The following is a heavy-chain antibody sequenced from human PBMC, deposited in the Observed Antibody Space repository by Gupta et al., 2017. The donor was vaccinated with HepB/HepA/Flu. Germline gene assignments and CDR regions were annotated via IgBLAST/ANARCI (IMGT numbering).Heavy chain of an antibody. CDR1: GFTFSSLC. J-gene: IGHJ4*02. D-gene: IGHD1-1*01. CDR2: IWYDGSNK. V-gene: IGHV3-33*01. Sequence: QVQLVESGGGVVQPGRSLRLSCAASGFTFSSLCLYWVLQAPVMGVEWVAVIWYDGSNKYYADSVKGRFTISRDNPKNTLYLQMNSLRAEDTAVYYCARLGTGWSFDYWGQGTLVTVSS. CDR3: ARLGTGWSFDY.